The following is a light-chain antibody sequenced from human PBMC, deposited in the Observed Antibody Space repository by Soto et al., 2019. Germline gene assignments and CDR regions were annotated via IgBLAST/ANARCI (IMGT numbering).Light chain of an antibody. CDR3: LQYGSAPYT. Sequence: EIVLTQSPGTLSLSPGERATLSCRASQSVSSSYIAWYQQKPGQAPRPLIYGASSRATGIPDRFSGSGSGTDFTLTISILEPEDVAVYYCLQYGSAPYTFGQGTKLEIK. V-gene: IGKV3-20*01. J-gene: IGKJ2*01. CDR2: GAS. CDR1: QSVSSSY.